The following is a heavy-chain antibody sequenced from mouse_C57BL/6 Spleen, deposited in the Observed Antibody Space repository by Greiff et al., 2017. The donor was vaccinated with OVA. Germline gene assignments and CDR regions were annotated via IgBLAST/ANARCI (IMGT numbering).Heavy chain of an antibody. D-gene: IGHD1-1*01. CDR2: LYPGSGST. CDR1: GYTFTSYW. V-gene: IGHV1-55*01. Sequence: VQLQQPGAELVKPGASVKMSCKASGYTFTSYWITWVKQRPGQGLEWIGDLYPGSGSTNYNEKFKSKATLTVDTSSSTAYMQLSSLTSEDSAVYYCARSLITTVVATDYFDYGGQGTTLTVSS. J-gene: IGHJ2*01. CDR3: ARSLITTVVATDYFDY.